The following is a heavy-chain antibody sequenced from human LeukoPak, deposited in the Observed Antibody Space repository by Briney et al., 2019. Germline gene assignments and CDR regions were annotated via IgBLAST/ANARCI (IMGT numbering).Heavy chain of an antibody. V-gene: IGHV4-61*02. CDR3: ARVGTMIVVADTTRYYYYYMDV. Sequence: PSETLSLTCTVSGGSISSGSYYWSWIRQPAGKGLEWIGRIYTSGSTNYNPSLKSRVTISVDTSKNQFSLKLSSVTAADTAVYYCARVGTMIVVADTTRYYYYYMDVWGKGTTVTISS. CDR1: GGSISSGSYY. D-gene: IGHD3-22*01. CDR2: IYTSGST. J-gene: IGHJ6*03.